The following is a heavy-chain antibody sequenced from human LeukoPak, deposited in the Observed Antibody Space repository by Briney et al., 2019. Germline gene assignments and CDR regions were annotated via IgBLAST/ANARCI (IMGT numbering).Heavy chain of an antibody. V-gene: IGHV3-30*18. CDR3: AKGEKVTANIYYFDY. D-gene: IGHD2-21*02. CDR1: GFTFSTYS. J-gene: IGHJ4*02. CDR2: ISYDGSNK. Sequence: GGSLRLSCVASGFTFSTYSMNWVRQAPGKGLEWVAVISYDGSNKYNADSVKGRFTISRDNSKNSLYLQMNSLRAGDTAIYYCAKGEKVTANIYYFDYWGQGTLVTVSS.